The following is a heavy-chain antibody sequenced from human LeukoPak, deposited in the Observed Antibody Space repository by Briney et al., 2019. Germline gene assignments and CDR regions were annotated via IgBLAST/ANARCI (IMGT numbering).Heavy chain of an antibody. CDR2: IYYSGST. D-gene: IGHD5-18*01. Sequence: PSETLSLTCTVSGGSISSYYWSWIRQPPGKGLEWIGYIYYSGSTNYNPSLKSRVTISVDTSKNQFSLKLSSVTAADTAVYYCARWPIGYGLDYWGQGTLVTVSS. CDR3: ARWPIGYGLDY. CDR1: GGSISSYY. J-gene: IGHJ4*02. V-gene: IGHV4-59*01.